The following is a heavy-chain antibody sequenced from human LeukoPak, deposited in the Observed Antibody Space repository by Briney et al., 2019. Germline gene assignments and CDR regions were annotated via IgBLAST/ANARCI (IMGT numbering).Heavy chain of an antibody. D-gene: IGHD1-26*01. J-gene: IGHJ5*02. CDR1: GGSISSYY. V-gene: IGHV4-59*08. CDR2: IYYSGST. Sequence: SETLSLTCTVSGGSISSYYWSWIRQPPGKGLEWIGYIYYSGSTNYNPSLKSRVTISVDTSKNQFSLKLSSVTAADTAVYYCARRSGGPYNWFDPWGQGTLVTVSS. CDR3: ARRSGGPYNWFDP.